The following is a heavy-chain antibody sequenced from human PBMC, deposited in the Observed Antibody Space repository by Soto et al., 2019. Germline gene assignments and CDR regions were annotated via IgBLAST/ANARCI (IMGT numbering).Heavy chain of an antibody. CDR2: IYPGESDT. D-gene: IGHD6-19*01. Sequence: GESLKISCKGSGYRFANYWIGWVRQMPGKGLEWMGIIYPGESDTRYSPSFQGQVTISVDKSISTAYLQWTSLKASDTAMYYCARWFQSRGWIFDYWGQGTLVTVSS. CDR1: GYRFANYW. V-gene: IGHV5-51*01. J-gene: IGHJ4*02. CDR3: ARWFQSRGWIFDY.